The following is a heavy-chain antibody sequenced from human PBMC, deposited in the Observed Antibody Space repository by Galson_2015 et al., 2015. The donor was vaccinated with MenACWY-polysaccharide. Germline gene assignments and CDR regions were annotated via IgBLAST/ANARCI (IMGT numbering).Heavy chain of an antibody. Sequence: GFTFSDYYMHWIRQAPGKGLEWVSYISDSGSAIYFADSVKGRFIISRDNAKNSLYLQMNSLRAEDTAVYFCARDPRGARSSYFDNWGQGILVTVSS. J-gene: IGHJ4*02. CDR3: ARDPRGARSSYFDN. D-gene: IGHD3-10*01. CDR1: GFTFSDYY. CDR2: ISDSGSAI. V-gene: IGHV3-11*01.